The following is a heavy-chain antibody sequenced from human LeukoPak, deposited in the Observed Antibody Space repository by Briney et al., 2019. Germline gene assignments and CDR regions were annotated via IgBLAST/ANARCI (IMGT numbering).Heavy chain of an antibody. D-gene: IGHD6-13*01. V-gene: IGHV1-8*02. CDR3: ARSQASAAGWDDAFDI. J-gene: IGHJ3*02. CDR1: GYTFTSYD. CDR2: MNPNSGNT. Sequence: ASVKVSCKASGYTFTSYDINWVRQATGQGLEWMGWMNPNSGNTGYAQKFQGRVTMTRDMSTSTVYMELSSLRSEDTAVYYCARSQASAAGWDDAFDIWGQGTMVTVSS.